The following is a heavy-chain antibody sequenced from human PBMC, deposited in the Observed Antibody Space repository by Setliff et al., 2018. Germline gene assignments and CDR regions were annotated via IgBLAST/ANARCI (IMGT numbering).Heavy chain of an antibody. D-gene: IGHD3-22*01. V-gene: IGHV3-21*01. J-gene: IGHJ6*03. CDR1: GFTFSSYS. CDR2: ISSSSSYI. CDR3: ARDGKDYYDSSGYYFLPYYYYYMDV. Sequence: GGSLRLSCAASGFTFSSYSMNWVRQAPGKGLEWVSSISSSSSYIYYADSVKGRFTISRDNAKNSLYLQMNSLRAEDTAVYYCARDGKDYYDSSGYYFLPYYYYYMDVWGKGTTVTVSS.